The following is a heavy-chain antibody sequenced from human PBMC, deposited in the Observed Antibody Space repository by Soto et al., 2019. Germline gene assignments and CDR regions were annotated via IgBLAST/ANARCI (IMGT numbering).Heavy chain of an antibody. V-gene: IGHV4-30-4*01. CDR2: IYYSGST. CDR3: ARDRAKWKDYYYYGMDV. CDR1: GGSISSGDDF. J-gene: IGHJ6*02. D-gene: IGHD1-20*01. Sequence: QVQLQESGPGLVKPSQTLSLTCTVSGGSISSGDDFWTWIRQPPGKGLEWIGYIYYSGSTYYNPSLKSRLTMSVDTSKNQLSLKLSSVTAADTPVYYCARDRAKWKDYYYYGMDVWGQGTTVTVSS.